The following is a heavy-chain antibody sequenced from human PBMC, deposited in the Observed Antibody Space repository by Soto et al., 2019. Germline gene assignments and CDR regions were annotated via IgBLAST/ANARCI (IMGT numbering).Heavy chain of an antibody. CDR2: IDPGDSSA. D-gene: IGHD3-22*01. CDR3: ARRRFDSRRVYGMDV. J-gene: IGHJ6*02. V-gene: IGHV5-10-1*01. Sequence: GESLKLSCKGSGYSLSSFWINWVRQMPGKGLEWMGRIDPGDSSANYSPSFQGHVTISADKSIDTAYLQWSSLKATDTAVYYCARRRFDSRRVYGMDVWGQGTSVTVSS. CDR1: GYSLSSFW.